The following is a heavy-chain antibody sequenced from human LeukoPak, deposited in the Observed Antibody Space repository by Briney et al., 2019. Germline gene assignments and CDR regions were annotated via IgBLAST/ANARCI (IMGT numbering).Heavy chain of an antibody. CDR2: INHSGST. CDR1: GGSFSAYY. D-gene: IGHD6-13*01. J-gene: IGHJ5*02. CDR3: ARGRGARSSRWYNWFDP. V-gene: IGHV4-34*01. Sequence: SETLSLTCAVYGGSFSAYYWSWIRQPPGKGLEWIGEINHSGSTNYNPSLKSRVTISIETSKNQFSLEMSSVTAADTAVYYCARGRGARSSRWYNWFDPWGQGTLVSVSS.